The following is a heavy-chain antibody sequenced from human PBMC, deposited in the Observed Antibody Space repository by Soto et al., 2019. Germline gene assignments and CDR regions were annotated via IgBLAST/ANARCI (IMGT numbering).Heavy chain of an antibody. CDR3: AKHRAGFGSGSDTYYFDV. J-gene: IGHJ4*02. V-gene: IGHV3-23*01. CDR1: GVTFSTYA. Sequence: GGSLRLSCIASGVTFSTYAMSWVRQAPGKGLEWVSAVSGSGGTTYYADSVKGRFTISRDNSKNTLYLQMNSLRAEDTAVYYCAKHRAGFGSGSDTYYFDVWGQGTLVTVSS. CDR2: VSGSGGTT. D-gene: IGHD3-10*01.